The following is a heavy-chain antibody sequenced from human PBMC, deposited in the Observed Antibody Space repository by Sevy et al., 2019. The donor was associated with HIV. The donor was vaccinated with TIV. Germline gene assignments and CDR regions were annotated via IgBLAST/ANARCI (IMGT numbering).Heavy chain of an antibody. CDR1: GFTFSSYG. V-gene: IGHV3-33*01. J-gene: IGHJ6*02. Sequence: GGSLRLSCAASGFTFSSYGMHWVRQAPGKGLEWVAVIWYDGSNKYYADSVKGHFTISRYNFKNTLYLQMNSLRAKDTAVYYCAGDAKNRVVPRKNYGMDVWGQGTTVTVSS. CDR2: IWYDGSNK. D-gene: IGHD6-6*01. CDR3: AGDAKNRVVPRKNYGMDV.